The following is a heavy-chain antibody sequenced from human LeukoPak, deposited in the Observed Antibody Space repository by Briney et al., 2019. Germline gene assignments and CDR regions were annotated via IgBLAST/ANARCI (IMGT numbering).Heavy chain of an antibody. CDR3: AKDIAAAADYYYYYYMDV. J-gene: IGHJ6*03. V-gene: IGHV3-23*01. D-gene: IGHD6-13*01. Sequence: GGSLRLSCAASGFTFSNAWMSWVRQAPGKGLEWVSAISGSGGSTYYADSVKGRFTISRDNSKNTLYLQMNSLRAEDTAVYYCAKDIAAAADYYYYYYMDVWGKGTTVTVSS. CDR2: ISGSGGST. CDR1: GFTFSNAW.